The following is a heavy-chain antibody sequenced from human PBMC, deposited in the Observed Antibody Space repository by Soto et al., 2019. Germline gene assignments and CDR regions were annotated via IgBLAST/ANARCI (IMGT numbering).Heavy chain of an antibody. CDR3: AREVSYGYRFLDY. CDR1: GGSFSGYY. Sequence: SETLSLTCAVYGGSFSGYYWSWICQPPGKGLEWIGEINHSGSTNYNPSLKSRVTISVDTSKNQFSLKLSSVTAADTAVYYCAREVSYGYRFLDYWGQGTLVTVSS. D-gene: IGHD5-18*01. V-gene: IGHV4-34*01. CDR2: INHSGST. J-gene: IGHJ4*02.